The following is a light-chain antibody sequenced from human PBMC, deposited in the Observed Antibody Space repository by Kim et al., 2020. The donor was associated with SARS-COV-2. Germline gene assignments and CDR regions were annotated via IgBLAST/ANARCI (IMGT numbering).Light chain of an antibody. J-gene: IGLJ1*01. CDR3: CSYAGSSTFDV. Sequence: QSITISDTGTSSDVGSYNLVSWYQHHPGKAPKLMISEVTKRPSGVSNRFSGSKSGNTASLTISGLQAEDEADYYCCSYAGSSTFDVFGTGTKVTVL. CDR1: SSDVGSYNL. CDR2: EVT. V-gene: IGLV2-23*02.